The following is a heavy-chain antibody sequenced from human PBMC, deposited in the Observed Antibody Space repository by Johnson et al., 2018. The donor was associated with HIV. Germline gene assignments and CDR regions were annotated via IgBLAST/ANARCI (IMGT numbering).Heavy chain of an antibody. CDR2: ISYDGSNK. CDR3: ARDRSITMIVVVSGAFDI. V-gene: IGHV3-30*04. J-gene: IGHJ3*02. D-gene: IGHD3-22*01. CDR1: GFTFSSYA. Sequence: VQLLESGGGVVQPGRSLRLSCAASGFTFSSYAMHWVRQAPGKGLEWVAVISYDGSNKYYADSVKGRFTISRDNSKNTLYLQMNSLRAEDTAVYYCARDRSITMIVVVSGAFDIWGQGTMVTVSS.